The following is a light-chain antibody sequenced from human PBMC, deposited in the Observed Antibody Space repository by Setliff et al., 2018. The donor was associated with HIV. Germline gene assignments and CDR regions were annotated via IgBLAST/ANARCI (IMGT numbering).Light chain of an antibody. CDR2: DVT. CDR3: SSYTSSSTLV. V-gene: IGLV2-14*03. CDR1: SSDIGDYES. Sequence: QSALTQPASVSGSPGQSITISCTGSSSDIGDYESVSWYQQHPGEVPKLMIYDVTKRPSGVSNRFSASKSGNTASLTISGLQAEDEAHYYCSSYTSSSTLVFGGGTKVTVL. J-gene: IGLJ2*01.